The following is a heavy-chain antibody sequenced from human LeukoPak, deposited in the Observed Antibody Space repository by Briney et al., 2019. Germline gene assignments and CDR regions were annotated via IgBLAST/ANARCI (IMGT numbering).Heavy chain of an antibody. CDR3: ARGPLYGDYYFDF. V-gene: IGHV1-8*02. J-gene: IGHJ4*02. Sequence: ASVKVSCKASKYTFTNYNINWVRQATGQGLEWMGWINPNSGNTNHAQKFQGRVTMTTKTSTTTAYMDLRNLTSDDTAVYFCARGPLYGDYYFDFWGQGTLVTVSS. CDR2: INPNSGNT. CDR1: KYTFTNYN. D-gene: IGHD4-17*01.